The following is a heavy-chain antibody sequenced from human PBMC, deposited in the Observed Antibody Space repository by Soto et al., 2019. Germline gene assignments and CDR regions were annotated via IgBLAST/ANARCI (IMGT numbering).Heavy chain of an antibody. CDR1: GYTFTTHD. CDR3: ARGQYSSDSSGYNDY. J-gene: IGHJ4*02. Sequence: ASVKVSCKASGYTFTTHDINWVRQAAGQGLVWMGWMNPNSGNRGYAQKFQDRVTMTRDTSISTAYMELSDLRSEDTAVYYCARGQYSSDSSGYNDYWGQGTQVTVSS. D-gene: IGHD3-22*01. CDR2: MNPNSGNR. V-gene: IGHV1-8*02.